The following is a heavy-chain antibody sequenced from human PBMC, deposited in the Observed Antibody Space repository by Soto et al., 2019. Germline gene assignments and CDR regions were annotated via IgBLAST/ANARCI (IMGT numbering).Heavy chain of an antibody. CDR3: ARDSFWSGYADYYGMDV. D-gene: IGHD3-3*01. CDR2: IYYSGST. CDR1: GGSISSGGYY. V-gene: IGHV4-31*03. Sequence: PSETLSLTCTVSGGSISSGGYYWSWIRQHPGKGLEWIGYIYYSGSTYYNPSLKSRVTISVDTSKNQFSLKLSSVTAADTAVYYCARDSFWSGYADYYGMDVWGQGTTVTVS. J-gene: IGHJ6*02.